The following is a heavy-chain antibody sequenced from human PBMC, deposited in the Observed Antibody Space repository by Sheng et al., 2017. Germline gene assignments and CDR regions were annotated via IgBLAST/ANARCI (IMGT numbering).Heavy chain of an antibody. V-gene: IGHV4-59*01. CDR1: GGSISSYY. J-gene: IGHJ4*02. CDR3: ARGSGSYGY. Sequence: QVQLQESGPGLVKPSETLSLTCTVSGGSISSYYWSWIRQPPGKGLEWIGYIYYSGSTNYNPSLKSRVTISVDTSKNQFSLKLSSVTAADTAVYYCARGSGSYGYWGQGNAGHRLL. CDR2: IYYSGST. D-gene: IGHD1-26*01.